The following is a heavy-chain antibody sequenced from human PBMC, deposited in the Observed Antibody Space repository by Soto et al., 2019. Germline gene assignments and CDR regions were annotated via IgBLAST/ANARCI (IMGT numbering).Heavy chain of an antibody. Sequence: GGSLRLSCAASGFTFSSYWMSWVRQAPGKGLEWVANIKQDGSEKYYVDSVKGRFTISRDNAKNSLYLQMNSLRAEDTAVYYCARDLYGDYARNYYYYYGMDVWGQGTTVTVS. CDR2: IKQDGSEK. V-gene: IGHV3-7*03. J-gene: IGHJ6*02. CDR3: ARDLYGDYARNYYYYYGMDV. CDR1: GFTFSSYW. D-gene: IGHD4-17*01.